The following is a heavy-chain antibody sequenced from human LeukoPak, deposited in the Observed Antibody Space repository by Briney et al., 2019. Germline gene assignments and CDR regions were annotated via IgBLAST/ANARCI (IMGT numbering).Heavy chain of an antibody. CDR2: IKQDGSEK. D-gene: IGHD6-13*01. CDR1: GFSFSIHW. V-gene: IGHV3-7*05. Sequence: AGTLRLSCAASGFSFSIHWMSWVRHFPGQWQEFVSNIKQDGSEKSYVCSVKGRFTISRDNVKNSLYLQMNSLRVEDTAVYFCARDLAAAGIGYFRGYWGQGTLVIVPS. CDR3: ARDLAAAGIGYFRGY. J-gene: IGHJ4*02.